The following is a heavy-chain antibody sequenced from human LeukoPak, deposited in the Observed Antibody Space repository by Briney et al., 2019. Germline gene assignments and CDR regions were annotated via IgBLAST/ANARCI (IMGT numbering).Heavy chain of an antibody. CDR3: AKKDYFDY. J-gene: IGHJ4*02. CDR2: ISDSGGRT. V-gene: IGHV3-23*01. Sequence: GGSLRLSCAASGFTFSTYAVNWVRQAPGKGLEWVSSISDSGGRTYYADSVKGRFTISRDNSKNTPYLQMNSLRAEDTAVYYCAKKDYFDYWGQGTLVTVSS. CDR1: GFTFSTYA.